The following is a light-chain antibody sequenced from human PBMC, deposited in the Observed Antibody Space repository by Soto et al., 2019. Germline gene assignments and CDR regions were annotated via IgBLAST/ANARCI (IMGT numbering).Light chain of an antibody. V-gene: IGLV2-8*01. CDR1: SSDFGVYNF. CDR2: EVN. Sequence: QSALTQSPSASGSPGQSVTISCTGASSDFGVYNFVSWYQQHPGKAPRLLIYEVNKRLSGVPARFSGSKSGNTASLTVSGLQPEDEAEYYCSSYTSSSTPDFGTGTKVTVL. CDR3: SSYTSSSTPD. J-gene: IGLJ1*01.